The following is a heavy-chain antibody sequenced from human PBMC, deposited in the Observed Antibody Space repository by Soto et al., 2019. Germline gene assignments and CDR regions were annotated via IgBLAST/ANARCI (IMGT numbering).Heavy chain of an antibody. CDR3: ARVPSSSGRAHFDY. J-gene: IGHJ4*02. Sequence: QVQLVESGGGVVQPGRSLRLSCAASGFTFSSYAMHWVRQAPGKGLEWVAVISHDGSNKYYADSVKGRFTISRDNSKNTLYLQINSLRAEDTAVYYCARVPSSSGRAHFDYWGQGTLVTVSS. D-gene: IGHD2-15*01. V-gene: IGHV3-30-3*01. CDR2: ISHDGSNK. CDR1: GFTFSSYA.